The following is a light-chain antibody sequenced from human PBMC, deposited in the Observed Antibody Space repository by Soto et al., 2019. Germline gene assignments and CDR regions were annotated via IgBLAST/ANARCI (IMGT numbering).Light chain of an antibody. V-gene: IGKV3-20*01. CDR2: GSS. J-gene: IGKJ2*01. CDR3: QQYGSAPPYT. Sequence: EVVLTQSPGTLSLSPGERATLSFRASQSVSNNYLAWYQQKPGQAPRLVIFGSSDRATGIPDRFSGSGSGTDFTLTISRLEAEDFAGYYCQQYGSAPPYTFGQGTKLEIK. CDR1: QSVSNNY.